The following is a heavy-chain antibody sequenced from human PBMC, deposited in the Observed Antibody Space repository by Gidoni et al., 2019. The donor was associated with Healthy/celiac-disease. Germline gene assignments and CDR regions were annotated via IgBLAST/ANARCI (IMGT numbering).Heavy chain of an antibody. Sequence: QVQLVQSGAEVKKPGASVKVSCKASGYTFTSYYLHWVRQAPGKGLEWMGIINPSGGSTSYAQKFQGRVTMTRDTSTSTVYMELSSLRSEDTAVYYCARDSGWSCFDYWGQGTLVTVSS. CDR1: GYTFTSYY. J-gene: IGHJ4*02. D-gene: IGHD6-19*01. CDR2: INPSGGST. V-gene: IGHV1-46*01. CDR3: ARDSGWSCFDY.